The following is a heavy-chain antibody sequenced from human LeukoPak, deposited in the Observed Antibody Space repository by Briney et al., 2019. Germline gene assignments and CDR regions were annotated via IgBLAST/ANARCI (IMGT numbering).Heavy chain of an antibody. D-gene: IGHD3-22*01. J-gene: IGHJ3*02. Sequence: GGSLRLSCAASGFTFSSYGMHWVRQAPGKELEWVAVISYDGSNKYYADSVKGRFTISRDNSKNTLYLQMNSLRAEDTAVYYCAKGYYYDSSGYDGHAFDIWGQGTMVTVSS. CDR1: GFTFSSYG. CDR3: AKGYYYDSSGYDGHAFDI. V-gene: IGHV3-30*18. CDR2: ISYDGSNK.